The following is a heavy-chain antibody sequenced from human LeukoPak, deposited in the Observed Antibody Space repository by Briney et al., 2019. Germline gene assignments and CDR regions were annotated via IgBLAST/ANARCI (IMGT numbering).Heavy chain of an antibody. J-gene: IGHJ6*02. V-gene: IGHV4-39*01. D-gene: IGHD3-10*01. Sequence: KPSETLSLTCTVSGGSISSSSYYWGWIRQPPGKGLEWIGSIYYSGSTYYNPSLKSRVTISVDTSKNQFSLKLSSVTAADTAVYYCARVINSWFRDYYYYGMDVWGQGTTVTVSS. CDR1: GGSISSSSYY. CDR3: ARVINSWFRDYYYYGMDV. CDR2: IYYSGST.